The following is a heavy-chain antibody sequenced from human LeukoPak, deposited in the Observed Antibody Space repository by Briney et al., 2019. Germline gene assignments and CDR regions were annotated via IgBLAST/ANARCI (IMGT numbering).Heavy chain of an antibody. V-gene: IGHV4-39*07. J-gene: IGHJ5*02. CDR3: ATGYSYGHNWFDP. D-gene: IGHD5-18*01. CDR2: IYYSGST. CDR1: GGSISSSSYY. Sequence: SETLSLTCTVSGGSISSSSYYWGWIRQPPGKGLEWIGSIYYSGSTYYNPSLKSRVTISVDTSKNQSSLKLSSVTAADTAVYYCATGYSYGHNWFDPWGQGTLVTVSS.